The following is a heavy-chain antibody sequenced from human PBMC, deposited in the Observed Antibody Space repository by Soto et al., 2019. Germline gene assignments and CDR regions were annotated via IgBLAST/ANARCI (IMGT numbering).Heavy chain of an antibody. V-gene: IGHV1-18*01. J-gene: IGHJ4*02. Sequence: QIHLVQSGGEVKKPGASVEVSCKASGYTFTSYGISWVRQAPGQRIEWMEWISGYNGATNYAQMLQCRVTMTTDTSMNTAIMEMMYLISDDTSVDLGASGGLVCRCYWGHYCGQGTLVAVSS. CDR1: GYTFTSYG. CDR3: ASGGLVCRCYWGHY. D-gene: IGHD3-16*01. CDR2: ISGYNGAT.